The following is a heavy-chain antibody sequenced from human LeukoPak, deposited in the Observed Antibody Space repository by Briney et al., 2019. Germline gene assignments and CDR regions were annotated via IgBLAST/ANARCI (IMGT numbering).Heavy chain of an antibody. D-gene: IGHD6-13*01. Sequence: PGGSLRLSCAASGFTFSSYAMHWVRQAPGKGLEWVAVISSEGSNPYYADSVKGRFTISKDNSKNTLYLQMNSLKPEDTAVFYCARGPRAAADDYWGQGTLVTVSS. V-gene: IGHV3-30-3*01. CDR2: ISSEGSNP. CDR1: GFTFSSYA. CDR3: ARGPRAAADDY. J-gene: IGHJ4*02.